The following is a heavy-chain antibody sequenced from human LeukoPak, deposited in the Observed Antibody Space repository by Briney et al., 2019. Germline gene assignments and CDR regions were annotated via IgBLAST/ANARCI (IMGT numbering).Heavy chain of an antibody. Sequence: PSETLSLTCTVSGVSISSDYWSWIRQLPGKGLEWIGYIYYSGSTNYNPSLESRVSMSLDTSKTQFSLNLRSVTAADTAVYYCARYVRNRGTFYLDYWGQGTLVTVSS. CDR1: GVSISSDY. V-gene: IGHV4-59*01. J-gene: IGHJ4*02. CDR2: IYYSGST. D-gene: IGHD1-26*01. CDR3: ARYVRNRGTFYLDY.